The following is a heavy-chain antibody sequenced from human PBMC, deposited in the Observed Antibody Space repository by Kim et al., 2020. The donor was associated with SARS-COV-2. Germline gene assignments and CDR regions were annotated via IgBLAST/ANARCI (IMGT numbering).Heavy chain of an antibody. D-gene: IGHD1-7*01. V-gene: IGHV3-53*01. Sequence: ADSVKCRLTTSRDKSKNALYLQINSLRAEDTAVYYCASGNWNYVEGIFDYWGQGTLVTVSS. CDR3: ASGNWNYVEGIFDY. J-gene: IGHJ4*02.